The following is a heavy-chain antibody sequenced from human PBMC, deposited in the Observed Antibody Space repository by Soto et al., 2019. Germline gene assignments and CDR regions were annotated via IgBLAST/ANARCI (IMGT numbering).Heavy chain of an antibody. CDR2: IIPIFGTA. CDR1: GGTFSSYA. CDR3: ARSLPPPTVTTRPVPYYYGMDV. D-gene: IGHD4-4*01. V-gene: IGHV1-69*13. Sequence: SVKVSCKASGGTFSSYAISWVRQAPGQGLEWMGGIIPIFGTANYAQKFQGRVTITADESTSTAYMELSSLRSEDTAVYYCARSLPPPTVTTRPVPYYYGMDVWGQGTTVTVSS. J-gene: IGHJ6*02.